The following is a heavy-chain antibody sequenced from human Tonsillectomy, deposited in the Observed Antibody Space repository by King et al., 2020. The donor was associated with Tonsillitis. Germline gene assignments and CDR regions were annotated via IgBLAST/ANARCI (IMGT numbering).Heavy chain of an antibody. V-gene: IGHV3-21*01. J-gene: IGHJ4*02. CDR2: ISRSGNYI. CDR1: GFTFSTYS. Sequence: VQLVQSGGGLVKPGGSLRLSCAASGFTFSTYSMNWVRQAPGKGLEWVSYISRSGNYIYYADSVRGRFNISRDNAKNSLYLQMNSLRAEDTAVYYCARDPSTTYYYDSSGQSYFDNWGQGTLVTVSS. CDR3: ARDPSTTYYYDSSGQSYFDN. D-gene: IGHD3-22*01.